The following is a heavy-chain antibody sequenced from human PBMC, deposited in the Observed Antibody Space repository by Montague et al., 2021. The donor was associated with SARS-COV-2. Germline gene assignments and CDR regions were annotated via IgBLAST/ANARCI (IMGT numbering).Heavy chain of an antibody. CDR2: INHSGTT. J-gene: IGHJ4*02. Sequence: SETLSLTCAVYGGSFSGYYWAWIRQSRGKGLEWIAEINHSGTTNYNFNPSLRSRVTTSVDTSKSQFSLKLSSVTAADTGVYYCARWDPQTLTLIGLRGKSASDYWGQGTLVTVSS. CDR1: GGSFSGYY. CDR3: ARWDPQTLTLIGLRGKSASDY. D-gene: IGHD4-23*01. V-gene: IGHV4-34*01.